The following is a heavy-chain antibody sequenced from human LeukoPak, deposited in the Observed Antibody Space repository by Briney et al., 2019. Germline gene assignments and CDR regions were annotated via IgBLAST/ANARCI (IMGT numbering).Heavy chain of an antibody. CDR3: AREFY. V-gene: IGHV3-7*03. J-gene: IGHJ4*02. CDR2: IKEDGSEK. CDR1: GYTFSRYW. Sequence: GGSLRLSCVASGYTFSRYWMNWVRQIPGKGPEWVASIKEDGSEKNYADSVKGRFIISRDNAKKSLYLQMNSLGVDDTAVYYCAREFYWGQGTLVTVS.